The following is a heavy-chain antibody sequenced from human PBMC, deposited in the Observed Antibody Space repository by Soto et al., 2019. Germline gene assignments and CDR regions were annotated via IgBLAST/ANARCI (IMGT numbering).Heavy chain of an antibody. V-gene: IGHV3-30*18. D-gene: IGHD2-2*01. Sequence: GGSLRLSCAASGFTFSSYGMHWVRQAPGKGLEWVAVISYDGSNKYYADSVKGRFTISRDNSKNTLYLQMNSLRAEDTAVYYCAKDYLRYCSSPSCHNIDFRGQGTLVTVSS. CDR1: GFTFSSYG. CDR3: AKDYLRYCSSPSCHNIDF. CDR2: ISYDGSNK. J-gene: IGHJ4*02.